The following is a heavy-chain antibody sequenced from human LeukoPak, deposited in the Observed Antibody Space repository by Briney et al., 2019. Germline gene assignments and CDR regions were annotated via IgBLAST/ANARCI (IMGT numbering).Heavy chain of an antibody. CDR2: LYSDGNT. CDR3: ARLILTSDDGY. Sequence: PGGSLRLSCAASRFTVITNDMTWVRQAPGKGLEWVSVLYSDGNTKYADSVQGRFTISRDNSKNTLYLEMNSLSPDDTAVYYCARLILTSDDGYWGQGTLVTVSS. CDR1: RFTVITND. V-gene: IGHV3-53*01. J-gene: IGHJ4*02. D-gene: IGHD3-16*02.